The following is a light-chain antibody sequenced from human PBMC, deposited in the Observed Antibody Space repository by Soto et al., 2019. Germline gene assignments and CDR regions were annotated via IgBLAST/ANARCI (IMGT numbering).Light chain of an antibody. CDR3: VSYTTSASYV. CDR1: SSDVGNYIF. J-gene: IGLJ1*01. Sequence: QSALTQPASVSGSPGQSITISRTGTSSDVGNYIFVSWYRQHPGKAPKLMIYDINNRPSGVSNRFSGSKSGNTASLTISGLQAEGEADYYCVSYTTSASYVFGTGTKVTV. CDR2: DIN. V-gene: IGLV2-14*01.